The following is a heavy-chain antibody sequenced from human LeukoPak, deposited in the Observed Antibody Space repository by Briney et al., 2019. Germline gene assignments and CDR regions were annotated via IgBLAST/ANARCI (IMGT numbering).Heavy chain of an antibody. CDR3: ARDGDRNWYFDL. Sequence: SETLSLTCTVFGGSISSGGYYWSWIRQHPGKGLEWIGYIYYSGSTYYNPSLKSRVTISVDTSKNQFSLKLSSVTAADTAVYYCARDGDRNWYFDLWGRGTLVTVSS. CDR1: GGSISSGGYY. D-gene: IGHD4-17*01. J-gene: IGHJ2*01. V-gene: IGHV4-31*03. CDR2: IYYSGST.